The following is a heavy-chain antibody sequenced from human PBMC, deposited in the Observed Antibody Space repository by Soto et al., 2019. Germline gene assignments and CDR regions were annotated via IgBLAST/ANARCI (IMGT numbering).Heavy chain of an antibody. Sequence: QMQLVQSGPEVKKPETSVKVSCKASGFTFTSSAMQWVRQARGQRLEWIGWIVVGSGNTNYAQKFQERVTITRDMSTSTAYMELSSLRSEDTAVYYCAADPHYDFWSGHDGGGWFDPWGQGTLVTVSS. D-gene: IGHD3-3*01. CDR1: GFTFTSSA. CDR2: IVVGSGNT. CDR3: AADPHYDFWSGHDGGGWFDP. J-gene: IGHJ5*02. V-gene: IGHV1-58*02.